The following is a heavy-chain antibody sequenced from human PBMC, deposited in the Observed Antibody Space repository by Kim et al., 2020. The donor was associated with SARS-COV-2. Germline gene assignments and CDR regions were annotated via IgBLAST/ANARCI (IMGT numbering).Heavy chain of an antibody. J-gene: IGHJ6*02. V-gene: IGHV3-74*01. CDR1: GFTFSSYW. CDR2: INSDGSST. CDR3: ARERIAVAGHYYYYYGMDV. D-gene: IGHD6-19*01. Sequence: GGSLRLSCAASGFTFSSYWMHWVRQAPGKGLVWVSRINSDGSSTSYADSVKGRFTISRDNAKNTLYLQMNSLRAEDTAVYYCARERIAVAGHYYYYYGMDVWGQGTTVTVSS.